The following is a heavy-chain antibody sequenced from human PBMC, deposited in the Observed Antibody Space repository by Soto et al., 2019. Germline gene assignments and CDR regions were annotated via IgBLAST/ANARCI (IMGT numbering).Heavy chain of an antibody. D-gene: IGHD6-13*01. J-gene: IGHJ4*02. V-gene: IGHV3-23*01. Sequence: GGSLRLSCAAPGFSFSSYSMSWVRQAPGKGLEWVSTISGSGDGTYYAASVKGRFTISRDNSKNTLYLQVNSLRADDTAVYYCAKDTSGWYACDYWGQGTQVTVSS. CDR3: AKDTSGWYACDY. CDR2: ISGSGDGT. CDR1: GFSFSSYS.